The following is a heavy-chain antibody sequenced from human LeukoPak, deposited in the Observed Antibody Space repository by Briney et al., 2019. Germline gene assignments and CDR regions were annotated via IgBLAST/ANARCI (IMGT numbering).Heavy chain of an antibody. Sequence: PGGSLRLSCAASGFTFSSYAMYWVRRTPGKGLEYVSVISGNGVSTHYATSVKGRFSISRGNSKNKLYLQMGSLRAEDMAVYYCARDASDIVVVPAAVGPFDLWGQGTLVTVSS. V-gene: IGHV3-64*01. CDR1: GFTFSSYA. J-gene: IGHJ4*02. D-gene: IGHD2-2*01. CDR3: ARDASDIVVVPAAVGPFDL. CDR2: ISGNGVST.